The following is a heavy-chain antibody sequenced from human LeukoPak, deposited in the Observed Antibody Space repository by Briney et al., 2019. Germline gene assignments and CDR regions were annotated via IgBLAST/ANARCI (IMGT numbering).Heavy chain of an antibody. J-gene: IGHJ4*02. Sequence: GASVKVSCKASGYTFTGYYMHWVRQAPGQGLEWMGWINPNSGGTNYAQKFQGRVTMTRDTSISTAYMELSRLRSDDTAVYYCAGVGIAVAVYYFDYWGQGTLVTVSS. CDR3: AGVGIAVAVYYFDY. V-gene: IGHV1-2*02. CDR1: GYTFTGYY. CDR2: INPNSGGT. D-gene: IGHD6-19*01.